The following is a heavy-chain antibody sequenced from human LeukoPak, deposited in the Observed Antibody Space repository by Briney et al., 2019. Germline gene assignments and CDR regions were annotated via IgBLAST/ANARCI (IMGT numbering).Heavy chain of an antibody. CDR3: AKDSSSFLYNWFDP. D-gene: IGHD6-13*01. CDR2: ISGSGGST. Sequence: GGSLRLSCAASGFTFSSYAMSWVRQAPGKGLEWVSAISGSGGSTYYADSVRGRFTISRDNSKNTLYLQMNSLRAEDTAVYYCAKDSSSFLYNWFDPWGQGTLVTVSS. V-gene: IGHV3-23*01. CDR1: GFTFSSYA. J-gene: IGHJ5*02.